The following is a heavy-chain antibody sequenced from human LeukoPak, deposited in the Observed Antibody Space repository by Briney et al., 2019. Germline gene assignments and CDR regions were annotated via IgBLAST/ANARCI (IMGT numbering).Heavy chain of an antibody. Sequence: AASVKVSCKVSGYTLTELSMHWVRQAPGKGLEWMGGFDPEDGETIYAQKFQGRVTMTEDTSTDTAYMELSSLRSEDTAVYYCASLPLDSSGEDSDYWGQGTLVTVSS. CDR2: FDPEDGET. CDR3: ASLPLDSSGEDSDY. D-gene: IGHD3-22*01. CDR1: GYTLTELS. J-gene: IGHJ4*02. V-gene: IGHV1-24*01.